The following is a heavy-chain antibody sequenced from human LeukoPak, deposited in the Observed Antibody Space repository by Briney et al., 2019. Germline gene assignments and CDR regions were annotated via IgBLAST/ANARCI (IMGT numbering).Heavy chain of an antibody. CDR3: VKDSGWFHFDS. CDR2: ISGSGGST. J-gene: IGHJ4*02. CDR1: GFTFSSYA. D-gene: IGHD6-19*01. V-gene: IGHV3-23*01. Sequence: GGSLRLSCAASGFTFSSYAMSWVRQAPGKGLEWVSVISGSGGSTYYAESVKGRFTISRDNAKSSLHLQMNGLRAEDTAMYYCVKDSGWFHFDSWGQGTLVTVSS.